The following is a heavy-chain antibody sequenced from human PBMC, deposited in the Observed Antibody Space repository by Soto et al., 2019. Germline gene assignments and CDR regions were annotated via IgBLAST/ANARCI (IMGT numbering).Heavy chain of an antibody. CDR1: GFTVSSNY. J-gene: IGHJ6*02. CDR3: ARDRIPTGMDV. V-gene: IGHV3-66*01. Sequence: EVQLVESGGGLVQPGGSLRLSCAASGFTVSSNYMSWVRQAPGKGLVWVSVMYSGGSAYYADSVKGRFTISRDNSKNTLYLQMNSLRAEDTAVYYCARDRIPTGMDVWGQGTTVTVSS. CDR2: MYSGGSA.